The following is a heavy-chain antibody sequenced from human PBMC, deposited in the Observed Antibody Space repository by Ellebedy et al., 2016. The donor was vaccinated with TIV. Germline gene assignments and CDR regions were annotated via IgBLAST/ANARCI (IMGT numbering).Heavy chain of an antibody. CDR1: GGSISYYY. J-gene: IGHJ4*02. D-gene: IGHD5-24*01. Sequence: MPSETLSLTCAVSGGSISYYYWTWIRQPPGKGLEWIGYIYYSGSAYYNPSLKSRVTISVDTSKNQFSLKLSSVTAADTAVYYCAAGDGYNLHDYWGQGTLVTVSS. CDR2: IYYSGSA. V-gene: IGHV4-59*01. CDR3: AAGDGYNLHDY.